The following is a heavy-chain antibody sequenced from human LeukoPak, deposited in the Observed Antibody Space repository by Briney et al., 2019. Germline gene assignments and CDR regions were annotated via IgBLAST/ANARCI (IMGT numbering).Heavy chain of an antibody. Sequence: GGSLRLSCAASGFTFSSYAMSWVRQAPGKGLEWVSTISGSGGSTYYADSVKGRFTISRDNSKNTLSLQMSSLRAEDTAVYYCLKSSTYYYGSGSYSGYWGQGTLVTVSS. CDR1: GFTFSSYA. CDR2: ISGSGGST. J-gene: IGHJ4*02. V-gene: IGHV3-23*01. D-gene: IGHD3-10*01. CDR3: LKSSTYYYGSGSYSGY.